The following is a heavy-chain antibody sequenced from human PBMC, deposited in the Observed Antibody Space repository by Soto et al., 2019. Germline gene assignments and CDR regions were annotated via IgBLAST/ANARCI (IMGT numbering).Heavy chain of an antibody. J-gene: IGHJ3*02. D-gene: IGHD6-19*01. CDR1: GLTFSSYS. CDR3: VRVLKSIGWDNDVYDI. V-gene: IGHV3-74*01. Sequence: GGSLRLSCAASGLTFSSYSMNWVRQPPGKGLMWVSRIDTYGSATKYADSVEGRFTISRDNAGNTLYLQMNFLSAEDTAVYYCVRVLKSIGWDNDVYDIWGQGTMVTVSS. CDR2: IDTYGSAT.